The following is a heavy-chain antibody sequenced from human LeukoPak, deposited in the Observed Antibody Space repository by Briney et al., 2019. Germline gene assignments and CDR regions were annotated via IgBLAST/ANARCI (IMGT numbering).Heavy chain of an antibody. CDR2: IKEDESAK. J-gene: IGHJ4*02. Sequence: GGSLRLSCAASGFTFRSYWMAWVRQAPGKGLEWVANIKEDESAKHQADSVKGRFTISRDNTQNSVYLQMSSLRGEDTAVYYCARDVGGSLDYWGQGTLVTVSS. CDR3: ARDVGGSLDY. V-gene: IGHV3-7*01. CDR1: GFTFRSYW. D-gene: IGHD1-26*01.